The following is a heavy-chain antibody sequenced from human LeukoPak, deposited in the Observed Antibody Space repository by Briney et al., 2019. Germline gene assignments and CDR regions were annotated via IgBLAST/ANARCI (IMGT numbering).Heavy chain of an antibody. CDR3: AKATGNLGN. CDR1: GFTFSSYG. J-gene: IGHJ4*02. V-gene: IGHV3-23*01. Sequence: SGGSLRLSCAASGFTFSSYGMSWVRQAPGKGLEWVSTISNSDGKTYYADSVKGRFTISRDNSKNTLYVQMNSLTAEDTAIYYCAKATGNLGNWGQGTLVTVSS. CDR2: ISNSDGKT. D-gene: IGHD1-1*01.